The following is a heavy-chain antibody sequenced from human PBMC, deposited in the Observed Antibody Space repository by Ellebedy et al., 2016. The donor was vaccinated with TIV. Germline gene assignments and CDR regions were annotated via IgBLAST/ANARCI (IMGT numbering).Heavy chain of an antibody. J-gene: IGHJ6*02. CDR2: IYSGGST. V-gene: IGHV3-66*01. Sequence: GESLKISCAASGFTVSSNYMNWVRQTPGKGLEWVSVIYSGGSTYYADSVEGRFTVSRDNSKNTLYLQMNSLRAEDTAVYYCARDFDYLAGYYYGMDVWGQGTTVTVSS. D-gene: IGHD2/OR15-2a*01. CDR3: ARDFDYLAGYYYGMDV. CDR1: GFTVSSNY.